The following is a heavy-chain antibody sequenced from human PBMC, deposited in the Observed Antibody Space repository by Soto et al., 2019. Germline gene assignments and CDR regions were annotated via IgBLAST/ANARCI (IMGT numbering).Heavy chain of an antibody. CDR1: GYSISSGYY. Sequence: SETLSLTCAVSGYSISSGYYRGWIRQPPGKGLEWIGSIYHSGSTYYNPSLKSRVTISVDTSKNQFSLKLSSVTAADTAVYYCARDQLAPTYYYYGMDVWGQGTTVTVSS. V-gene: IGHV4-38-2*02. J-gene: IGHJ6*02. CDR2: IYHSGST. CDR3: ARDQLAPTYYYYGMDV. D-gene: IGHD1-1*01.